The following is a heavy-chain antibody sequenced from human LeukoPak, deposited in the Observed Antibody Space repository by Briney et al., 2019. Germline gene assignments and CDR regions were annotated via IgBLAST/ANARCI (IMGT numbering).Heavy chain of an antibody. V-gene: IGHV1-2*02. CDR3: ARLTIAVAGVTFDY. Sequence: ASVKVSCKASGYTFTGYYMHWVRQAPGQGLEWMGWINPNSGGTNYAQKFQGRVTMTRDTSISTAYMELSRLRSDDTAVYYCARLTIAVAGVTFDYWGQGTLVTVSS. D-gene: IGHD6-19*01. CDR2: INPNSGGT. CDR1: GYTFTGYY. J-gene: IGHJ4*02.